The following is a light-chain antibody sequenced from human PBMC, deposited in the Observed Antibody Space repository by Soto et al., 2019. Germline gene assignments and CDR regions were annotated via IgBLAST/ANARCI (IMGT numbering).Light chain of an antibody. J-gene: IGLJ1*01. V-gene: IGLV2-8*01. CDR2: EVS. CDR3: SSYAGRNNYV. Sequence: QSALTQPPSASGSPGQSVTISCTGTSSDVGGYNYVSWYLQHPGKAPKLMIYEVSKRPSGVPDRVSGSKSGNTASLTVSGLQAEDEADYYCSSYAGRNNYVFGTGTKLTVL. CDR1: SSDVGGYNY.